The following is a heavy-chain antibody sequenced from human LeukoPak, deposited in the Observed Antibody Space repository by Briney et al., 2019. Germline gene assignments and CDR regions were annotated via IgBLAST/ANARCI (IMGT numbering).Heavy chain of an antibody. CDR2: INHSGST. CDR1: VGSFSGYY. J-gene: IGHJ3*02. V-gene: IGHV4-34*01. Sequence: PSETLSLTCAVYVGSFSGYYWSWIRQPPGKGLEWIGEINHSGSTNYNPSLKSRVTISVDTSKNQFCLKLSSVTAADTAVYYCARYDAGYCSGGSCYAPDAFDIWGQATMVTVSS. CDR3: ARYDAGYCSGGSCYAPDAFDI. D-gene: IGHD2-15*01.